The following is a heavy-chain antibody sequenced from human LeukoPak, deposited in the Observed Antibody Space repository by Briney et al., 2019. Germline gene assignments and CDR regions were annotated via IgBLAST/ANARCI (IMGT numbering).Heavy chain of an antibody. CDR2: ISWNSGSI. J-gene: IGHJ4*02. D-gene: IGHD3-10*01. CDR1: GFTFDDYA. V-gene: IGHV3-9*03. Sequence: GRSLRLSCAASGFTFDDYAMHWVRQAPGKGLEWVSGISWNSGSIGYADSVKGRFTISRDNAKNSLYLQMNSLRAEDMALYYCAKDRGPYYYGSGSYLDYWGQGTLVTVSS. CDR3: AKDRGPYYYGSGSYLDY.